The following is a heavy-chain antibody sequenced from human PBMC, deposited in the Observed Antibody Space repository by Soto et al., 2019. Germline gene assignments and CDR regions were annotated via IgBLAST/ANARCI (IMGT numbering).Heavy chain of an antibody. Sequence: QVQLVESGGGVVQPGRSLRLSCAASGFTFSSYGMHWVRQAPGKGLEWVAVIWYDGSNKYYADSVKGRFTISRDNSKNTLYLQMNSLRAEDTAVYYCARTLVTIFGVVIQTFDAFDIWGQGTMVTVSS. CDR1: GFTFSSYG. CDR2: IWYDGSNK. D-gene: IGHD3-3*01. CDR3: ARTLVTIFGVVIQTFDAFDI. V-gene: IGHV3-33*01. J-gene: IGHJ3*02.